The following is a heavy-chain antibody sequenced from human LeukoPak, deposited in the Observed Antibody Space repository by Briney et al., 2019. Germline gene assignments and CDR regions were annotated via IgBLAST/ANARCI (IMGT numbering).Heavy chain of an antibody. CDR3: ARSRDYYDSSGYYPPCLFDY. J-gene: IGHJ4*02. V-gene: IGHV4-31*03. CDR1: GGSISSGGYY. Sequence: SETLSLTCTVSGGSISSGGYYWSWIRQHPGKGLEWIGYIYYSGSTYYNPSLKSRVTISVDTSKNQSSLKLSSVTAADTAVYYCARSRDYYDSSGYYPPCLFDYWGQGTLVTVSS. CDR2: IYYSGST. D-gene: IGHD3-22*01.